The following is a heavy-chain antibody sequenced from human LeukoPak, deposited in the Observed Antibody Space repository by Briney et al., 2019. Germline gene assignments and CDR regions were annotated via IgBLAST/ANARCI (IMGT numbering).Heavy chain of an antibody. CDR1: GFTVSSNY. D-gene: IGHD6-13*01. CDR2: IYSGGST. V-gene: IGHV3-53*01. CDR3: ARVNSSSWCYFDY. Sequence: GGSLRLSCAASGFTVSSNYMSWVRQAPGKGLEWVSVIYSGGSTYYADSVKGRFTISRDNSKNTLYLQMNSLRAEDTAVYYCARVNSSSWCYFDYWGQGTLVTVSS. J-gene: IGHJ4*02.